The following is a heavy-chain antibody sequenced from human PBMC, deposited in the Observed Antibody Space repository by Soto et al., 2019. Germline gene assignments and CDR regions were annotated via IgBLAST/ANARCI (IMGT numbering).Heavy chain of an antibody. CDR3: ARHGVRHRSSLDY. Sequence: SETLSLTCTVSGGSISSSSYYWGWIRQPPGKGLEWIGSIYYSGSTYYNPSLKSRVTISVDTSKNQFSLKLSSVTAADTAVYYCARHGVRHRSSLDYWGQGTLVTVSS. CDR2: IYYSGST. CDR1: GGSISSSSYY. D-gene: IGHD6-6*01. V-gene: IGHV4-39*01. J-gene: IGHJ4*02.